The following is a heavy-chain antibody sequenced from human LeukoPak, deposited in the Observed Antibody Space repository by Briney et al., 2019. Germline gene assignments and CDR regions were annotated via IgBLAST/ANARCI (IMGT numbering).Heavy chain of an antibody. D-gene: IGHD6-13*01. V-gene: IGHV3-30*04. CDR1: GFTFSNFA. Sequence: GGSLRLSCAASGFTFSNFAMNWVRQAPGKGLEWVAIISYDGSSKYYADSVKGRFTLSRDNSKNMLYLQMNSLRADDTAVYYCARESLGGSWFDYWGQGTLVTVSS. J-gene: IGHJ4*02. CDR3: ARESLGGSWFDY. CDR2: ISYDGSSK.